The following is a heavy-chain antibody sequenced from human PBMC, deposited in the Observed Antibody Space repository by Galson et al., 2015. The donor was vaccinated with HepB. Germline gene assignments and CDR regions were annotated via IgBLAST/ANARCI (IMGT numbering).Heavy chain of an antibody. CDR3: AKPRHNWNDAAFDI. J-gene: IGHJ3*02. D-gene: IGHD1-20*01. Sequence: ETLSLTCTVSGGSISSSSYYWGWIRQPPGKGLEWIGSIYYSGSTYYNPSLKSRVTISVDTSKNQFSLKLSSVTAADTAVYYCAKPRHNWNDAAFDIWGQGTMVTVSS. CDR1: GGSISSSSYY. CDR2: IYYSGST. V-gene: IGHV4-39*01.